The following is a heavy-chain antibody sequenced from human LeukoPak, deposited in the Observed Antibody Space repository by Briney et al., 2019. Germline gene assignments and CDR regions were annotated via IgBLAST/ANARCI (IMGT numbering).Heavy chain of an antibody. V-gene: IGHV3-20*04. CDR1: GFTFSTYA. CDR3: ARHGSGSYYYMDV. CDR2: INWNGGST. D-gene: IGHD3-10*01. J-gene: IGHJ6*03. Sequence: CPGGSLRLSCAASGFTFSTYAMNWVRQAPGKGLEWVSGINWNGGSTGYADSVKGRFTISRDNAKNSLYLQMNSLRAEDTALYYCARHGSGSYYYMDVWGKGTTVTVSS.